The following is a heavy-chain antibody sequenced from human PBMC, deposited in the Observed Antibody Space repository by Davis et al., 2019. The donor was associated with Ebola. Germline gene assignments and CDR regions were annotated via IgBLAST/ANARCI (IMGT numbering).Heavy chain of an antibody. J-gene: IGHJ4*02. CDR1: GGSISSYY. Sequence: PSETLSLTCTVSGGSISSYYWGWIRQPPGKGLEWIGSIYYSGSTYYNPSLKSRVTISVDTSKNQFSLKLSSVTAADTAVYYCARARGPYYDFWSGYQYFDYWGQGTLVTVSS. V-gene: IGHV4-39*07. CDR2: IYYSGST. CDR3: ARARGPYYDFWSGYQYFDY. D-gene: IGHD3-3*01.